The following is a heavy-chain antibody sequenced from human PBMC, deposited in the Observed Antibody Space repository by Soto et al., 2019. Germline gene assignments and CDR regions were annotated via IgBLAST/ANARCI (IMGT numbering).Heavy chain of an antibody. CDR1: GFSFSSYA. CDR3: VKAGTMAGTGTTPRSFDI. D-gene: IGHD1-1*01. CDR2: ISGSFGST. J-gene: IGHJ3*02. Sequence: GGSLRLSCVASGFSFSSYAMNWVRQAPGKGLEWVSTISGSFGSTYYADSVQGRFTVSRDNSKNTLYLQMDSLRAEDTAVYFCVKAGTMAGTGTTPRSFDIWGRGTMVTVSS. V-gene: IGHV3-23*01.